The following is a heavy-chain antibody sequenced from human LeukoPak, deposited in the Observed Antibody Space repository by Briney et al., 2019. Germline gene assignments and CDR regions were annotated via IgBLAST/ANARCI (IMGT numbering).Heavy chain of an antibody. CDR1: GGFISGYY. D-gene: IGHD6-6*01. CDR2: MRRGSDYK. V-gene: IGHV3-11*05. Sequence: NSSETLSLTCTVSGGFISGYYWSWIRQTPGKGLQRVSYMRRGSDYKAYEDSVKGRFTISRDNGKNSLYLQMNSLTAEDTAVYYCARELGVSRAFDIWGQGTMVTVSS. CDR3: ARELGVSRAFDI. J-gene: IGHJ3*02.